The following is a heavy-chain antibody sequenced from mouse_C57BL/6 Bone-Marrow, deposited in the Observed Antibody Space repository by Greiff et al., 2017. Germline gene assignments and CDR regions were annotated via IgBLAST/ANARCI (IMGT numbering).Heavy chain of an antibody. Sequence: VQLQQPGAELVKPGASVKLSCKASGYTFTSYWMQWVKQRPGQGLEWIGEIDPSDSYTNYNQKFKGKATLTVDTSSSTASMQLSSLTSEDSAVYSCARDGASWFAYWGQGTLVTVSA. CDR3: ARDGASWFAY. CDR1: GYTFTSYW. V-gene: IGHV1-50*01. J-gene: IGHJ3*01. CDR2: IDPSDSYT.